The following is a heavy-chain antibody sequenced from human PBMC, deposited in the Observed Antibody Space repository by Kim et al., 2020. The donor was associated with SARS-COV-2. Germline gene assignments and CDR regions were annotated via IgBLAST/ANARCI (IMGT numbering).Heavy chain of an antibody. J-gene: IGHJ4*02. V-gene: IGHV5-10-1*01. D-gene: IGHD2-2*01. Sequence: SPSFQGHVTISADKSISTAYLQWSSLKASDTAMYYCARDCSSTSCYLSYWGQGTLVTVSS. CDR3: ARDCSSTSCYLSY.